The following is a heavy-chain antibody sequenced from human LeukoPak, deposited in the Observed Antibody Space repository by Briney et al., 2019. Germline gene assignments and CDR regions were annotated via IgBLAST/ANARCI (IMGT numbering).Heavy chain of an antibody. Sequence: SPRLSCAPSGVTSRSYAMHRGREAPGKGLKWVAVISYVGSNNYYADSVKGRFTIYRDDSKNTLYLQMSSLRAEDMDVYYCAKAGTYYYNYMDVWDKGPTVTISS. CDR1: GVTSRSYA. D-gene: IGHD6-13*01. CDR2: ISYVGSNN. CDR3: AKAGTYYYNYMDV. V-gene: IGHV3-30*14. J-gene: IGHJ6*03.